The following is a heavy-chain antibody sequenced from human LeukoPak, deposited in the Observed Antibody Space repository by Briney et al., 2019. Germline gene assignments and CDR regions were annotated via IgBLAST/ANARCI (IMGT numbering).Heavy chain of an antibody. D-gene: IGHD3-10*01. CDR2: ISPNSGGT. CDR3: AREAYDSGSFRTDYYYMDV. CDR1: GYTFTSYG. V-gene: IGHV1-2*02. J-gene: IGHJ6*03. Sequence: GASVKVSCKASGYTFTSYGISWVRQAPGQGLEWMGWISPNSGGTNYAQKFQGRVTMTKDTSINTAYMELSRLRSDDTAVYYCAREAYDSGSFRTDYYYMDVWGKGTTVTISS.